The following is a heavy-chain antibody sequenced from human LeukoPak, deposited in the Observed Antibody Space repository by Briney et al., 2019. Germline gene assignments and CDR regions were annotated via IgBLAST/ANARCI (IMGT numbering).Heavy chain of an antibody. CDR2: IYPEDSIT. D-gene: IGHD5-12*01. Sequence: GESLKISCKGFGYRFSDYWIGWVRQMPGKGLEWMGIIYPEDSITTYSPSFQGQVTISADKSSNIAYLQWNSLRASDTAMYYCARRTSGYFPFDYWGQGTLVTVSS. J-gene: IGHJ4*02. V-gene: IGHV5-51*01. CDR1: GYRFSDYW. CDR3: ARRTSGYFPFDY.